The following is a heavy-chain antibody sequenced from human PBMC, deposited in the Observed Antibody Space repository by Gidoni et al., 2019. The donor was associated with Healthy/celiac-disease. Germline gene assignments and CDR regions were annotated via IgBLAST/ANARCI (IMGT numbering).Heavy chain of an antibody. V-gene: IGHV4-34*01. CDR3: ARDSLVDY. CDR1: GGSFSGYY. Sequence: QVQLQQWGAGLLKPSETLSLTCAVYGGSFSGYYWSWIRQPPGKGLEWIGEINHSGSTNYNPSLKCRVTIAVDTSKNLFSLKLSSVTAADTAVYYGARDSLVDYWGQGTLVTVSS. J-gene: IGHJ4*02. D-gene: IGHD2-21*01. CDR2: INHSGST.